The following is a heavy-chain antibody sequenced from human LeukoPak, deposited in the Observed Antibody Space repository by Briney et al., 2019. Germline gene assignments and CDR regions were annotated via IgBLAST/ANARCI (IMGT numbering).Heavy chain of an antibody. V-gene: IGHV4-39*07. CDR2: IFYSGST. J-gene: IGHJ4*02. CDR1: GGSISSSGYY. D-gene: IGHD6-19*01. CDR3: ARRSNKGYSSAYSLDY. Sequence: SETLSLTCTVSGGSISSSGYYWGWIRQPPGKGLEWIASIFYSGSTYYNPSLKSRVTISVDTSKNQFSLKLSSVTAADTAVYYCARRSNKGYSSAYSLDYWGQGTLVTVSS.